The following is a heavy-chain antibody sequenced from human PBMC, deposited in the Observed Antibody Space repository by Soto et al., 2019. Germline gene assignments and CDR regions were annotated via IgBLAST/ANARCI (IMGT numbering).Heavy chain of an antibody. J-gene: IGHJ6*02. Sequence: GASVKVSCKASGYTFTSYAMHWVRQAPGQRLEWMGWINAGNGNTKYSQKFQGRVTITRDTSASTAYMELSSLRSEDTAVYYCARDIVVPAHYYGMDVWGQGTTVTVSS. V-gene: IGHV1-3*01. CDR1: GYTFTSYA. CDR3: ARDIVVPAHYYGMDV. CDR2: INAGNGNT. D-gene: IGHD2-2*01.